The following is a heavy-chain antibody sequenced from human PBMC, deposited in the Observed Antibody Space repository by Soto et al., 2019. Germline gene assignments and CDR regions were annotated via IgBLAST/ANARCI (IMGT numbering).Heavy chain of an antibody. V-gene: IGHV1-46*01. Sequence: GASVKVSCKASGYTFINFFIHWVRQAPGQGLEWVGIINPSGGATTYPQKFQGRVTMTSDTSTSTVYMDVSSLRFDDTAVYYCARSHCSGGSCYLGAFDIWGQGTMVTVSS. CDR3: ARSHCSGGSCYLGAFDI. D-gene: IGHD2-15*01. CDR1: GYTFINFF. CDR2: INPSGGAT. J-gene: IGHJ3*02.